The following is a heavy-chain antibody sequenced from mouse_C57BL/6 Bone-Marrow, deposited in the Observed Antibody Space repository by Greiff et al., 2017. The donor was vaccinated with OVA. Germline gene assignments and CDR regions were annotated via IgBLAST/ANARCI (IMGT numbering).Heavy chain of an antibody. D-gene: IGHD2-4*01. CDR1: GFTFSSYT. V-gene: IGHV5-9*01. CDR3: ARQYDYDGYYFDY. CDR2: ISGGGGNT. Sequence: EVHLVESGGGLVKPGGSLKLSCAASGFTFSSYTMSWVRQTPEKRLEWVATISGGGGNTYYPDSVKGRFTISRDNAKNTLYLQMSSLRSEDTALYYCARQYDYDGYYFDYWGQGTTLTVSS. J-gene: IGHJ2*01.